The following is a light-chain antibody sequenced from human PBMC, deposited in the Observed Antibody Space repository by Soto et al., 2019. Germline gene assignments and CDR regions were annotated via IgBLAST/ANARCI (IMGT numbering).Light chain of an antibody. J-gene: IGKJ1*01. CDR2: KAS. Sequence: DIQMTQSPSTLSASVGDRVTITCRASQNIYTWLAWYQQKPGIAPKLLIHKASTLESGVPSRFSGSGFGTEFTLTISGLQPEDSATYYCQQYERYSKFGQGTKVDIK. CDR3: QQYERYSK. CDR1: QNIYTW. V-gene: IGKV1-5*03.